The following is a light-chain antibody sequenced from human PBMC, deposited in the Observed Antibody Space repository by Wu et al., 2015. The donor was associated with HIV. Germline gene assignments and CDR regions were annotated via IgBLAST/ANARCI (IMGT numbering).Light chain of an antibody. CDR3: QQYNNWPPKT. J-gene: IGKJ1*01. CDR2: GAS. CDR1: QSVSSN. Sequence: EIVLTQFPDTLSLSPGEGATLSCRASQSVSSNLAWYQQKPGQAPRLLIYGASTRATGIPARFSGSGSGTEFTLTISSMQSEDFAVYYCQQYNNWPPKTFGQGTKVEIK. V-gene: IGKV3-15*01.